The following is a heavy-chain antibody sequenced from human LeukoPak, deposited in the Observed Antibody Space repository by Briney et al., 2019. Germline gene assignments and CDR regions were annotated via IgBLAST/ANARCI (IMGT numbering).Heavy chain of an antibody. CDR2: ISVHDGHT. CDR3: ARYGCNSLACYEDH. CDR1: GYSFGNYG. J-gene: IGHJ1*01. Sequence: SVKVSCKTSGYSFGNYGITWERQAPGQGLEWLGWISVHDGHTNYAEKFQGRVTMTADTSTNTAYMELTSLRSDDTAVYYSARYGCNSLACYEDHWGQGTLVTVSS. D-gene: IGHD2-15*01. V-gene: IGHV1-18*01.